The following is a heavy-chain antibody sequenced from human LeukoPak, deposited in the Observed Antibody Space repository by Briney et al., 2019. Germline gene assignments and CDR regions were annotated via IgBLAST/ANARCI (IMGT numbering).Heavy chain of an antibody. D-gene: IGHD3-3*01. J-gene: IGHJ3*02. Sequence: SQTLSLTCTVSGGSISSGSYYWSCIQQPAGKGLECIGRIYTSGSTNYNPSLKSRVTISVDTSKNQFSLKLSSVTAADTAVYYCAREKNDFWSGPIDAFDIWGQGTMVTVSS. CDR3: AREKNDFWSGPIDAFDI. CDR2: IYTSGST. CDR1: GGSISSGSYY. V-gene: IGHV4-61*02.